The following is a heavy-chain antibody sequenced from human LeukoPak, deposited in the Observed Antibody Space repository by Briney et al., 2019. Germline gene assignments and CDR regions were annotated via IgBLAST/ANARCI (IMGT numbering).Heavy chain of an antibody. Sequence: GGSLRLSCAASGFTFSSYWMSWVRQAPGKGLEWVANIKQDGSEKYYVDSVKGRFTISRDNAKNSLYLQMNSLRAEDTAVYYCAKDPGQLVRDVYFDYWGQGTLVTVSS. D-gene: IGHD6-13*01. V-gene: IGHV3-7*01. CDR1: GFTFSSYW. CDR3: AKDPGQLVRDVYFDY. CDR2: IKQDGSEK. J-gene: IGHJ4*02.